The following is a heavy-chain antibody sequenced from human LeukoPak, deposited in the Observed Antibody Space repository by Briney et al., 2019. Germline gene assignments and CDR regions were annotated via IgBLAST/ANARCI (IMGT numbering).Heavy chain of an antibody. CDR1: GGSISSYY. CDR3: ARQEKYYDILTGYSAYYFDY. Sequence: SETLSLTCTVSGGSISSYYWSWIRQPPGKGLEWIGYIYYSGSTNYNPSLKSRVTISVDTSKNQFSLKLSSVTAADTAAYYCARQEKYYDILTGYSAYYFDYWGQGTLVTVSS. J-gene: IGHJ4*02. D-gene: IGHD3-9*01. V-gene: IGHV4-59*08. CDR2: IYYSGST.